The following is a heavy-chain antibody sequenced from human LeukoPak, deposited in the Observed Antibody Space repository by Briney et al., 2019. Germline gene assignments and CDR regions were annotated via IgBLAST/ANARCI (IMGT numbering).Heavy chain of an antibody. CDR2: IYNSGST. Sequence: SETLSLTCTVSGGSVRRYYWSWIRQPPGKGLEWIGNIYNSGSTNYNPSFKSRVTMSVDTSKNQFSLKLSSVTAADTAVYYCARCSSWYSFDYWGQGTLVTVSS. V-gene: IGHV4-59*02. CDR1: GGSVRRYY. CDR3: ARCSSWYSFDY. D-gene: IGHD6-13*01. J-gene: IGHJ4*02.